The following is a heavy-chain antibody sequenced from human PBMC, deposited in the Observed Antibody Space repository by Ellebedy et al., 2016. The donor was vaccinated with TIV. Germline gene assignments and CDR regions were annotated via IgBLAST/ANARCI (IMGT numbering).Heavy chain of an antibody. CDR3: ARKGIFDSFDL. J-gene: IGHJ3*01. CDR2: FSTGSHYK. V-gene: IGHV3-11*06. CDR1: GFRFSDYY. Sequence: GESLKISCAASGFRFSDYYMSWISQAPGKGLEWLSYFSTGSHYKEYADSVKGRFPISRDNAENALSLQMDSLRAEETAVYYCARKGIFDSFDLWGQGTMVTVSS.